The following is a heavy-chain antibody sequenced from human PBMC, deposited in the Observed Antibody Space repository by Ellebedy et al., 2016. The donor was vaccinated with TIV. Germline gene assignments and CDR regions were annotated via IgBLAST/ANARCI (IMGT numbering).Heavy chain of an antibody. CDR3: VGRPNYGDFPS. D-gene: IGHD4-17*01. Sequence: GGSLRLSXAVSGFTVSSNYMSWVRQAPGRGLEWVSVIYAGGTTDYVASVKGRFSISRDTSKNTLFLQMNSLRADDTAIYCAVGRPNYGDFPSWGQGTLVTVSS. CDR1: GFTVSSNY. V-gene: IGHV3-53*01. J-gene: IGHJ5*02. CDR2: IYAGGTT.